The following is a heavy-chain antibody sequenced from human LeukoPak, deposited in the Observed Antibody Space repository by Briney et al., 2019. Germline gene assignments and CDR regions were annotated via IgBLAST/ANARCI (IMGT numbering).Heavy chain of an antibody. CDR2: IKQDGSEK. V-gene: IGHV3-7*01. CDR1: GFTFSSYW. Sequence: PGGSLRLFCAASGFTFSSYWMSWVRQAPGKGLEWVANIKQDGSEKYYVDSVKGRFTISRDNAKNSLYLQMNSLRAEDTAVYYCASYIAAAGEYYFDYWGQGTLVTVSS. J-gene: IGHJ4*02. CDR3: ASYIAAAGEYYFDY. D-gene: IGHD6-13*01.